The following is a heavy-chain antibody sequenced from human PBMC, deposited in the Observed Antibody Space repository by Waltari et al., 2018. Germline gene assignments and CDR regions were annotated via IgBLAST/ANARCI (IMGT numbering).Heavy chain of an antibody. J-gene: IGHJ4*02. Sequence: VELVESGGGLAQPGGSLRLSCAASGFNFNTSNMNGVRQAPGKGLEWVASIKQDGSEKYYVDSVKGRFTISRDNAKNSLYLQMNSLRDEDTAVYYCARGLSIRAMTMVVTIDYWGQGTLVTVSS. CDR2: IKQDGSEK. CDR3: ARGLSIRAMTMVVTIDY. CDR1: GFNFNTSN. V-gene: IGHV3-7*01. D-gene: IGHD4-17*01.